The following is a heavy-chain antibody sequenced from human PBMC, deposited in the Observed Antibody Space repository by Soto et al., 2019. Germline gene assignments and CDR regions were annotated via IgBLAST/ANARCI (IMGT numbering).Heavy chain of an antibody. J-gene: IGHJ4*02. Sequence: GGSLRLSCAASGFTFSDDYMSWIRQAPGKGLEWVSYISSSGSTIYYADSVKGRFTISRDNAKNSLYLQMNSLRAEGTAVYYCARDSDFWSGYHGPYYFDYWGQGTLVTVSS. CDR1: GFTFSDDY. CDR2: ISSSGSTI. CDR3: ARDSDFWSGYHGPYYFDY. D-gene: IGHD3-3*01. V-gene: IGHV3-11*01.